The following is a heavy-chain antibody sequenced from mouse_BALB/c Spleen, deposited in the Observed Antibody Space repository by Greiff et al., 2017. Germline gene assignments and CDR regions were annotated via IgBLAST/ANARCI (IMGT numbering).Heavy chain of an antibody. J-gene: IGHJ4*01. CDR3: ARKGYYYAMDY. V-gene: IGHV5-4*02. Sequence: EVKVEESGGGLVKPGGSLKLSCAASGFTFSDYYMYWVRQTPEKRLEWVATISDGGSYTYYPDSVKGRFTISRDNAKNNLYLQMSSLKSEDTAMYYCARKGYYYAMDYWGQGTSVTVSS. CDR1: GFTFSDYY. CDR2: ISDGGSYT.